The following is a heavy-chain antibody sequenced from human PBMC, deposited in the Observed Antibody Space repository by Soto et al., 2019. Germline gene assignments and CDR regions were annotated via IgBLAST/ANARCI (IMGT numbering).Heavy chain of an antibody. Sequence: GGPLRLSCSASGFTFSGSAMRWVRQASGKGLEWVGRIRSKANSYATAYVASVKGRFTISRDDSKNTAYLQMNSLKTEDTAVYYCSGDWYYDILTDYYGMEGWGQGTTVTVSS. J-gene: IGHJ6*02. V-gene: IGHV3-73*01. CDR1: GFTFSGSA. D-gene: IGHD3-9*01. CDR3: SGDWYYDILTDYYGMEG. CDR2: IRSKANSYAT.